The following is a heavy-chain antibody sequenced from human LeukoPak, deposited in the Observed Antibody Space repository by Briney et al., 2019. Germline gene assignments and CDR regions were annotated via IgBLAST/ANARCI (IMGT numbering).Heavy chain of an antibody. CDR1: GASISSYY. CDR2: ISNSGST. J-gene: IGHJ4*02. CDR3: AREGGPYRPLDY. V-gene: IGHV4-59*12. Sequence: SETLSLTCSVSGASISSYYWSWMRQPPGKGLEWIGYISNSGSTNYNPSLKSRVTISVDTTKNQFSLNLNSMTAADTAVYYCAREGGPYRPLDYSGQGILVTVAS.